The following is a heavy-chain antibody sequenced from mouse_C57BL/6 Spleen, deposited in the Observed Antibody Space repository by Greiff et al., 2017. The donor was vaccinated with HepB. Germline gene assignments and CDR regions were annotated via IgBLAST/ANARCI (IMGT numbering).Heavy chain of an antibody. V-gene: IGHV1-66*01. CDR1: GYSFTSYY. Sequence: VHLVESGPELVKPGASVKISCKASGYSFTSYYIHWVKQRPGQGLEWIGWIYPGSGNTKYNEKFKGKATLTADTSSSTAYMQLSSLTSEDSAVYYCAREYYYGSSYDYWGQGTTLTVSS. J-gene: IGHJ2*01. D-gene: IGHD1-1*01. CDR3: AREYYYGSSYDY. CDR2: IYPGSGNT.